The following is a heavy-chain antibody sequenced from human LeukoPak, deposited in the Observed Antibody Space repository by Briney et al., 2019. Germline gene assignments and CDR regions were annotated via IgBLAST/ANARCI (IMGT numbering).Heavy chain of an antibody. Sequence: SETLSLTCAVYGGSFSGYYWSWIRQPPGKGLEWIGEINHSGSTNYNPSLKSRVTISVDTSKNQFSLKLSSVTAADTAVYYCARGQVRGDQPRRFYYYYYYMDVWGKGTTVTISS. D-gene: IGHD2-2*01. J-gene: IGHJ6*03. CDR1: GGSFSGYY. CDR3: ARGQVRGDQPRRFYYYYYYMDV. V-gene: IGHV4-34*01. CDR2: INHSGST.